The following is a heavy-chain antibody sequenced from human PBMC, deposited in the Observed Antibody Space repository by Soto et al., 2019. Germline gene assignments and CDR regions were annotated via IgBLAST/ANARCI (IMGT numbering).Heavy chain of an antibody. V-gene: IGHV1-2*04. J-gene: IGHJ6*02. Sequence: QVQLVQSGAEVKKPGASVKVSCKASGYTFTGYYMHWVRQAPGQGLEWMGWINPNSGGTNYAQKFQGWVTMTRDTAISTAYMELSRLRSEDTAVYYCSRGSAASGTPFYYGMDVWGQGTTVTVSS. CDR2: INPNSGGT. CDR1: GYTFTGYY. D-gene: IGHD6-13*01. CDR3: SRGSAASGTPFYYGMDV.